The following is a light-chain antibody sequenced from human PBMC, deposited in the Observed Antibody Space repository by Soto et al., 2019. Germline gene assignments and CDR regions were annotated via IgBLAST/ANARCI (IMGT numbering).Light chain of an antibody. CDR3: CSYAGNSLWV. CDR2: DVS. Sequence: QSALTQPRSVSGSPGQSVTISCTGTSSDVGGYNYVSWYQQHPGKAPKLVIYDVSKRPLGVPDRFSGSKSANTASLTISGLQAEDEADYYCCSYAGNSLWVFGGGTKLTVL. J-gene: IGLJ3*02. V-gene: IGLV2-11*01. CDR1: SSDVGGYNY.